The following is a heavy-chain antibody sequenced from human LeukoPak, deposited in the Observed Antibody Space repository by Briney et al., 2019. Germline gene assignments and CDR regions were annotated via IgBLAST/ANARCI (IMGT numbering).Heavy chain of an antibody. CDR1: GFTFSSFA. CDR2: ISGSGGST. Sequence: GGSLRLSCAASGFTFSSFAMSWVRQAPGKGLEWVSSISGSGGSTYYADSVKGRFTISRDNSKTTLSLQMNNLRAEDTAIYYCAPGGYSTRVVMYWGQGTLVTVSS. D-gene: IGHD2-2*01. J-gene: IGHJ4*02. CDR3: APGGYSTRVVMY. V-gene: IGHV3-23*01.